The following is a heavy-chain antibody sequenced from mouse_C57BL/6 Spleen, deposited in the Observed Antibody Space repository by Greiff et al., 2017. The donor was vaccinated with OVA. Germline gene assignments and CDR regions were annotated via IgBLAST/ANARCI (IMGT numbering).Heavy chain of an antibody. V-gene: IGHV1-82*01. J-gene: IGHJ2*01. CDR3: AEDYEGNSVEY. CDR1: GYAFSSSW. CDR2: IYPGDGDT. D-gene: IGHD2-4*01. Sequence: QVQLQQSGPELVKPGASVKISCKASGYAFSSSWMNWVKQRPGKGLEWIGRIYPGDGDTNYNGKFKGKATLTADKSSSTAYMQLSSLTSEDSAVYFCAEDYEGNSVEYWGQGTTLTVSS.